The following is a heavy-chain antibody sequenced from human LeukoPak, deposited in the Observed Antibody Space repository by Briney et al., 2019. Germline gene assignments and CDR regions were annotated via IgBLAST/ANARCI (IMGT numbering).Heavy chain of an antibody. CDR2: ISKSDDRK. V-gene: IGHV3-23*01. J-gene: IGHJ4*02. D-gene: IGHD4-17*01. CDR1: GFTLSGYD. CDR3: AKDPFTFDGDYGDT. Sequence: GGSLRLSCVASGFTLSGYDMMWVRQRPGKGLEWVSSISKSDDRKYYADSVKGRFTISRDKSKSTVYLQMSSLRVDGTAVYYCAKDPFTFDGDYGDTWGQGTLVTVSS.